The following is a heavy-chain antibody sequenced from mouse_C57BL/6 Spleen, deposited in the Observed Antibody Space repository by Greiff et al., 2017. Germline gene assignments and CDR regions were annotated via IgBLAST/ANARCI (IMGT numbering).Heavy chain of an antibody. D-gene: IGHD2-1*01. V-gene: IGHV3-6*01. CDR3: ARGIYYGNLDY. J-gene: IGHJ2*01. CDR2: ISYDGSN. CDR1: GYSITSGYY. Sequence: DVKLQESGPGLVKPSQSLSLTCSVTGYSITSGYYWNWIRQFPGNKLEWMGYISYDGSNNYNPSLKNRISITRDTSKNQFFLKLNSVTTEDTATYYCARGIYYGNLDYWGQGTTLTVSS.